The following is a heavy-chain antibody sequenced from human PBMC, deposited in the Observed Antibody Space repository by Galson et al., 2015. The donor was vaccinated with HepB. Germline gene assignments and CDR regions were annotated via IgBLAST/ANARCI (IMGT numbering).Heavy chain of an antibody. V-gene: IGHV3-20*01. CDR3: ARLTGDYGDSVSDY. CDR1: GFTFDDYG. CDR2: INWNGGST. Sequence: SLRLSCAASGFTFDDYGMSWVRQAPGKGLEWVSGINWNGGSTGCADSVKGRFTISRDNAKNSLYLQMNSLRAEDTALYHCARLTGDYGDSVSDYWGQGTLVTVSS. J-gene: IGHJ4*02. D-gene: IGHD4-17*01.